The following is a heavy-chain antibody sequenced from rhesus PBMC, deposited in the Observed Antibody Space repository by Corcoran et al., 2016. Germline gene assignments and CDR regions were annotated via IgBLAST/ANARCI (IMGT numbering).Heavy chain of an antibody. CDR1: VFSISTSGMG. V-gene: IGHV2-174*01. J-gene: IGHJ4*01. CDR2: IYWDDDK. CDR3: ARRRAVLPFDY. Sequence: QVTLKESGPALVKPTQTLTLTCTCSVFSISTSGMGVGLLRPPPGKALEWLALIYWDDDKYYSTSLKSRLTISKDTSKNQVVLTMTNMDPVDTATYYCARRRAVLPFDYWGQGVLVTVSS. D-gene: IGHD3-16*01.